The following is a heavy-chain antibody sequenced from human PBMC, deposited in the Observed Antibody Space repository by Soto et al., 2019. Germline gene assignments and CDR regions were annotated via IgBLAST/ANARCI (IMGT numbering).Heavy chain of an antibody. Sequence: EVQLLESGGGLAQPGGSLRLSCAASGFTFSSYPMSWVRQAPGQVQEWVSGIAASGGITYYADSVKGRFTISRDKSKNTLYLQMNSLRAEDTAVYYCAKNSAATIRVGYDYWGQGTLVTVSS. V-gene: IGHV3-23*01. J-gene: IGHJ4*02. CDR1: GFTFSSYP. D-gene: IGHD5-12*01. CDR2: IAASGGIT. CDR3: AKNSAATIRVGYDY.